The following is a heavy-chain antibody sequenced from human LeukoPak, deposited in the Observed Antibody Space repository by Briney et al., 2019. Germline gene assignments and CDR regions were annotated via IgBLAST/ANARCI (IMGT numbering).Heavy chain of an antibody. CDR2: IYSGGST. D-gene: IGHD3-22*01. V-gene: IGHV3-66*01. CDR3: ARGFYDSSGSYDY. J-gene: IGHJ4*02. CDR1: GFTFSSYA. Sequence: GGSLRLSCAASGFTFSSYAMSWVRQAPGKGLEWVSVIYSGGSTYYADSVKGRFTISRDNSKNTLYLQMNSLRAEDTAVYYCARGFYDSSGSYDYWGQGTLVTVSS.